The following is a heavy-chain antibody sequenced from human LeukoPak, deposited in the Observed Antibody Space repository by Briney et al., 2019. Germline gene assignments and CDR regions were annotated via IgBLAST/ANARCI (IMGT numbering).Heavy chain of an antibody. D-gene: IGHD2-2*01. CDR1: GGSISSGDYY. CDR3: ARDRYCSRTSCYVYGMDV. J-gene: IGHJ6*02. V-gene: IGHV4-30-4*01. Sequence: SQTLSLTCTVSGGSISSGDYYWSWLRQPPGKGLEWIGYIHYSGSTYYNPSLKSRVTISVDTSKNQFSLKLSSVTAADTAVYYCARDRYCSRTSCYVYGMDVWGQGTTVTVSS. CDR2: IHYSGST.